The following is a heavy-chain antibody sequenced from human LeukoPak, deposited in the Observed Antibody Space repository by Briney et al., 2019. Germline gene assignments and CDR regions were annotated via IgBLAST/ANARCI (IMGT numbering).Heavy chain of an antibody. Sequence: SETLSLTCTVSGASISSTTYYWGWIRQPPGEGLEWIGTIYSRGSTYYNPSLKSRLTISVDTSENQFSLKLNSVTAADTAVYYCARLAGTPTSDYYYYYFAVWGKGTTATVSS. D-gene: IGHD1-1*01. V-gene: IGHV4-39*01. CDR2: IYSRGST. CDR1: GASISSTTYY. J-gene: IGHJ6*03. CDR3: ARLAGTPTSDYYYYYFAV.